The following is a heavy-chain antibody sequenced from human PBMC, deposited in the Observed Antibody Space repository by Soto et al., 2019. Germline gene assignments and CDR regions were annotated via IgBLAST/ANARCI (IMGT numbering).Heavy chain of an antibody. CDR2: ISYDGSNK. J-gene: IGHJ4*02. CDR3: ARDGTVGARYFDY. CDR1: GFTFSSYA. D-gene: IGHD1-26*01. Sequence: GGSLRLSCAASGFTFSSYAMHWVRQAPGKGLEWVAVISYDGSNKYYADSVKGRFTISRDNSKNTLYLQMNSLRAEDTAVYYCARDGTVGARYFDYWGQGTLVTVSS. V-gene: IGHV3-30-3*01.